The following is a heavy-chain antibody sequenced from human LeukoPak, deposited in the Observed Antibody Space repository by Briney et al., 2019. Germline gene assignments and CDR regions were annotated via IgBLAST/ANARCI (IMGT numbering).Heavy chain of an antibody. CDR1: GGSISSGGYS. Sequence: SETLSLTCAVSGGSISSGGYSWSWIRQPPGKGLEWIGYIYYTGNTNYNPSLKSRVAISVDTSKNQLSLKLSSVTAADTAVYYCARGNSNDHLAWFGPWGQGTLVSVSS. CDR2: IYYTGNT. V-gene: IGHV4-61*08. J-gene: IGHJ5*02. CDR3: ARGNSNDHLAWFGP. D-gene: IGHD2/OR15-2a*01.